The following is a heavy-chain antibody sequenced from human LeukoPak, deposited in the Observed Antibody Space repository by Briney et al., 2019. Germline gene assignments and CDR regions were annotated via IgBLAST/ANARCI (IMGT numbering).Heavy chain of an antibody. CDR1: GFTFSSYA. J-gene: IGHJ4*02. Sequence: GGSLRLSRAASGFTFSSYAMSWVRQAPGKGLEWVSAISGSGGSTYYADSVRGRFTISRDNSKNTLYLQMNSLRPEDTAVYYCASTQYYDFWSGRYYFDYWGQGTLVTVSS. D-gene: IGHD3-3*01. V-gene: IGHV3-23*01. CDR2: ISGSGGST. CDR3: ASTQYYDFWSGRYYFDY.